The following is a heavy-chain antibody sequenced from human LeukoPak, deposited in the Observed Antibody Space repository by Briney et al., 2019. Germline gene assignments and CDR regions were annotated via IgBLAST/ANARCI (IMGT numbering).Heavy chain of an antibody. Sequence: SETLSLTCTVSGGSITTSSYDWGWIRQPPGKGLEWIGSMYYSGSTNYNPSLKGRVTISVDTSENQFSLKLSSVTAADTAVYYCAGRRRYSSTWYPFDYWGQGTLVTVSS. CDR2: MYYSGST. J-gene: IGHJ4*02. V-gene: IGHV4-39*01. CDR3: AGRRRYSSTWYPFDY. D-gene: IGHD6-13*01. CDR1: GGSITTSSYD.